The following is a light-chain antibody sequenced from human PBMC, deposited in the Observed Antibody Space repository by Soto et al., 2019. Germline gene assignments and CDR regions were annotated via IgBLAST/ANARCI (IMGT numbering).Light chain of an antibody. Sequence: EIVMTQSPDTLSVSPGERATLSCRASQNIINNLAWYQQKPGQAPRLLIYGASIRATGFPARFSGSGSGTEFTLTFSSLQPEDFAVYYCQQYNDWPPLTFGGGTKVEIK. V-gene: IGKV3-15*01. CDR3: QQYNDWPPLT. J-gene: IGKJ4*01. CDR2: GAS. CDR1: QNIINN.